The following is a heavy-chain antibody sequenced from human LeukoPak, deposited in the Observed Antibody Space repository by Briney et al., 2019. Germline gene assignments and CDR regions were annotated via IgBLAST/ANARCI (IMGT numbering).Heavy chain of an antibody. CDR1: GFTFSSYW. V-gene: IGHV3-74*01. CDR2: IDTDGSNT. Sequence: GGSLRLSCAASGFTFSSYWIHWVRQAPGKGLVWVSRIDTDGSNTNYADSVKGRFTISRDNSKNTLYLQMNSLRAEDTAVYYCAKAEGYYYYYMDVWGKGTTVTISS. J-gene: IGHJ6*03. CDR3: AKAEGYYYYYMDV.